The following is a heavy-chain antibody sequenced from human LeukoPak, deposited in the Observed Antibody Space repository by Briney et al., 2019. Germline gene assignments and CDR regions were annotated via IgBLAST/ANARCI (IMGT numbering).Heavy chain of an antibody. CDR2: ISGSGGST. V-gene: IGHV3-23*01. CDR3: ARRLRYYYYYMDV. CDR1: GFTFSSYA. Sequence: GGSLRLSCAASGFTFSSYAMSWVRQPPGKGLEWVSAISGSGGSTYYADSVEGRFTISRDNSKNTLYLQMNSLRAEDTAVYYCARRLRYYYYYMDVWGKGTTVTVSS. J-gene: IGHJ6*03.